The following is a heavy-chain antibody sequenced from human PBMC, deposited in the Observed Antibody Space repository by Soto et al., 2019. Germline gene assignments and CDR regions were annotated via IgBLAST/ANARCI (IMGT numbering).Heavy chain of an antibody. CDR1: GFTFSSYS. CDR2: ISSSSSTI. V-gene: IGHV3-48*02. Sequence: EVQLVESGGGLVQPGGSLRLSCAASGFTFSSYSMNWVRQAPGKGLEWVSYISSSSSTIYYADSVKGRFTISRDNAKNSLYLQMNSLRDEDTAVYYCASPVRGGRCTVTTSSGWYFDLWGRGTLVTVSS. CDR3: ASPVRGGRCTVTTSSGWYFDL. J-gene: IGHJ2*01. D-gene: IGHD4-17*01.